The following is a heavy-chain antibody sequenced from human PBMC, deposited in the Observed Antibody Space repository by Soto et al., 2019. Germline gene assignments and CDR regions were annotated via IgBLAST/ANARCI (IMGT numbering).Heavy chain of an antibody. D-gene: IGHD3-10*01. CDR3: ARDGYDGSGSPYPAY. Sequence: PSETLSLTCSVSGGSMSEYFWSWIRQSPGKGLEWIGYIYYLGSTDYNPSLKSRATISVDTSKRQFSLRLTSVTAADTAVYYCARDGYDGSGSPYPAYWGPGNQVTVSS. J-gene: IGHJ4*02. CDR2: IYYLGST. V-gene: IGHV4-59*01. CDR1: GGSMSEYF.